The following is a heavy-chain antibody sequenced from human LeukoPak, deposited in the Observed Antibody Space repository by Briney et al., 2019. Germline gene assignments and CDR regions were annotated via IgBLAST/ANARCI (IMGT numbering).Heavy chain of an antibody. CDR1: GGSISSGSYY. CDR2: IYTSGIT. CDR3: ARAAPYYDFWSGYYTSYGSGSYYFDY. J-gene: IGHJ4*02. D-gene: IGHD3-3*01. Sequence: SETLSLXCTVSGGSISSGSYYWSWIRQPAGKGLEWIGRIYTSGITNYNPSLKSRVTISVDTSKNQFSLKLSSVTAADTAVYYCARAAPYYDFWSGYYTSYGSGSYYFDYWGQGTLVTVSS. V-gene: IGHV4-61*02.